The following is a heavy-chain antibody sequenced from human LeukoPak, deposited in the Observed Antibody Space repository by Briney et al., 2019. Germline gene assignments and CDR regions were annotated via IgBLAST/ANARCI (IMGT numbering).Heavy chain of an antibody. Sequence: PSETLSLTCAVYSGSFSGYYWSWIRQPPGKGLEWIGEINHSGSTNYNPSLKSRVTISVDTSKNQFSLKLSSVTAADTAVYYCARDREYSYGFYYYYGMDVWGQGTTVTVSS. D-gene: IGHD5-18*01. CDR1: SGSFSGYY. CDR2: INHSGST. V-gene: IGHV4-34*01. CDR3: ARDREYSYGFYYYYGMDV. J-gene: IGHJ6*02.